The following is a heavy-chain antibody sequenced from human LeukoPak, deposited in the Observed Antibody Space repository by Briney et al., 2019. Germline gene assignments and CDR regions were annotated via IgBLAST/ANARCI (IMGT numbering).Heavy chain of an antibody. CDR1: GYTFTGNY. CDR2: INPNSGGT. D-gene: IGHD3-10*01. CDR3: ARDPRFGLSADAFDI. J-gene: IGHJ3*02. V-gene: IGHV1-2*02. Sequence: ASVKVSCKASGYTFTGNYMHWVRQAPGQGHEWMGWINPNSGGTNYAQKFQGRVTITRDTSISTAYMELSRLRSDDTAVYYCARDPRFGLSADAFDIWGQGTMVTVSS.